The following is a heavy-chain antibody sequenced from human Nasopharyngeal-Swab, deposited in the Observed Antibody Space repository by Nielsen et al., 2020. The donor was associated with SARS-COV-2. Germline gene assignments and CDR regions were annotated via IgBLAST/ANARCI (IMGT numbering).Heavy chain of an antibody. J-gene: IGHJ5*02. V-gene: IGHV4-34*01. CDR3: ARGFRTPIVVVVAACCPAHGGHWFDP. CDR2: INNSGST. Sequence: WIRQPPGKGLEWIGEINNSGSTNYNPSLKSRVTISVDTSKNQFSLKLSSVTAADTAVYYCARGFRTPIVVVVAACCPAHGGHWFDPWGQGTLVTVSS. D-gene: IGHD2-15*01.